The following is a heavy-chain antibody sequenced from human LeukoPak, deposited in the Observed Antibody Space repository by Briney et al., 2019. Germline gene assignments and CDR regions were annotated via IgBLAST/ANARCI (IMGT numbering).Heavy chain of an antibody. J-gene: IGHJ2*01. CDR3: ARGDSSSWYGYWYFDL. CDR2: IYYSGST. D-gene: IGHD6-13*01. CDR1: GGSISSYY. Sequence: SETLSLTCTVSGGSISSYYWSWIRQPPGKGLEWIGYIYYSGSTNYNPSLKGRVTISVDTSKNQFSLKLSSVTAADTAVYYCARGDSSSWYGYWYFDLWGRGTLVTVSS. V-gene: IGHV4-59*01.